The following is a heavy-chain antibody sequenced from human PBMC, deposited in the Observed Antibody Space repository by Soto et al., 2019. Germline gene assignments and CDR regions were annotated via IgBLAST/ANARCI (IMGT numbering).Heavy chain of an antibody. Sequence: TSETLSLTCAVYGGSFSGYYWSWIRQPPGKGLEWIGEINHSGSTNYNPSLKSRVTISVDTSKNQFSLKLSSVTAADTAVYYCARGCTDRRDFDYWGQGTLVTVSS. CDR2: INHSGST. V-gene: IGHV4-34*01. D-gene: IGHD2-2*01. J-gene: IGHJ4*02. CDR3: ARGCTDRRDFDY. CDR1: GGSFSGYY.